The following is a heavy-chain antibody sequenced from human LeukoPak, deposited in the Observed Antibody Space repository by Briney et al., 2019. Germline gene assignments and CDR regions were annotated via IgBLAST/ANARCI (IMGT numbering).Heavy chain of an antibody. V-gene: IGHV4-59*02. D-gene: IGHD4-11*01. CDR2: VDHTGST. CDR1: GDFVSSKY. J-gene: IGHJ6*03. Sequence: SETLSLTCTVSGDFVSSKYWTWIRQPPGKGLEWIGYVDHTGSTNFNPSLNGRVSISRDTSKNLFSLRLRSVTAADTAVYFCARGRVSSSTWYSTYYYYFYMDVWGKGTTVTVSS. CDR3: ARGRVSSSTWYSTYYYYFYMDV.